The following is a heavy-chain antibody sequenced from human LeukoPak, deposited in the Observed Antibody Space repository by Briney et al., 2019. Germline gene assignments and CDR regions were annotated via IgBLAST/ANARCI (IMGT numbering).Heavy chain of an antibody. CDR2: IRYDGSNK. D-gene: IGHD3-10*01. J-gene: IGHJ4*02. CDR3: AKDQGILPGSYYNYFDY. Sequence: PGGSLRLSCAASGFTFSSYGMHWVRQAPGKGLEWVAFIRYDGSNKYYADSVKGRFTISRDNSKNTLYLQMNSLRAEDTAVYYCAKDQGILPGSYYNYFDYWGQGTLVTVSS. CDR1: GFTFSSYG. V-gene: IGHV3-30*02.